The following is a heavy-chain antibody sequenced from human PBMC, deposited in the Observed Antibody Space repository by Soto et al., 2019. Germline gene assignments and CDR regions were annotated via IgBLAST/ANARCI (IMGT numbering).Heavy chain of an antibody. D-gene: IGHD3-10*01. V-gene: IGHV1-18*01. CDR1: GYTFTSYG. J-gene: IGHJ6*03. Sequence: ASVKVSCKASGYTFTSYGISWVRQAPGQGLEWMGWISAYNGNTNYAQKLQGRVTMTTVTSTSTAYMELRSLRSDDTAVNYCSRVLSTMVRGDPRYYYHYIDVWGKGTTVTVSS. CDR2: ISAYNGNT. CDR3: SRVLSTMVRGDPRYYYHYIDV.